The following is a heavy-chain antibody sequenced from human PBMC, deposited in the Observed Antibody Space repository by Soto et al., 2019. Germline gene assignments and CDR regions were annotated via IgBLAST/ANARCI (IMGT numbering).Heavy chain of an antibody. CDR2: IIPIFGTA. V-gene: IGHV1-69*06. D-gene: IGHD3-10*01. J-gene: IGHJ6*02. Sequence: QVQLVQSGAEVKKPGSSVKVSCKASGGTFSSYAISWVRQAPGQGLEWMGGIIPIFGTANYGQKFQGRVTITAYKSTSTAYMELSSLRAEDTAVYYCARERRYCSGSYRGGSYYYYGMDVWGQGTTVTVSS. CDR1: GGTFSSYA. CDR3: ARERRYCSGSYRGGSYYYYGMDV.